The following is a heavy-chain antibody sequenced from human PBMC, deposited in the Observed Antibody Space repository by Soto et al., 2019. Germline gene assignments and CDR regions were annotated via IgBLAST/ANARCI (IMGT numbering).Heavy chain of an antibody. CDR2: ISYDGSNK. Sequence: QVQLVESGGGVVQPGRSLRLSCAASGFTFSSYAMHWVRQAPGKGLEWVAVISYDGSNKYYADSVKGRFTISRDNSKNTLYLQMNSLRAEDTAVYYCARHYYDILTGYYYDAFDIWGQGTMVTVSS. D-gene: IGHD3-9*01. J-gene: IGHJ3*02. V-gene: IGHV3-30-3*01. CDR1: GFTFSSYA. CDR3: ARHYYDILTGYYYDAFDI.